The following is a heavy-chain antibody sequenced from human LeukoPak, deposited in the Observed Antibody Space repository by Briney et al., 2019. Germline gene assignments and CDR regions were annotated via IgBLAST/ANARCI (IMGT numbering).Heavy chain of an antibody. CDR1: GGSISSSRYY. CDR2: VYYSGTT. Sequence: SETLSLTCTVSGGSISSSRYYWAWIRQPPGEGLEWIGSVYYSGTTYYNPSLESLVTMSEDTSRSRFSLTLSLLTAADTAVYYCARHVSDYYYYYTDVWGVGTTVIVSS. V-gene: IGHV4-39*01. CDR3: ARHVSDYYYYYTDV. D-gene: IGHD2-8*01. J-gene: IGHJ6*03.